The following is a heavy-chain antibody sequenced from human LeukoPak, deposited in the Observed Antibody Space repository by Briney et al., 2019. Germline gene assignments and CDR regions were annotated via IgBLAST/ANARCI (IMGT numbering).Heavy chain of an antibody. CDR1: GYTFTGYY. CDR2: INPNSGGT. CDR3: AREGGFDCSSTSCNFYYYYMDV. Sequence: ASVKVSSKTSGYTFTGYYMHWVRQAPGQGLEWMGWINPNSGGTNYAQKFQGRVTMTRDTSISTAYMELSRLRSDDTAVYYCAREGGFDCSSTSCNFYYYYMDVWGKGTTVTISS. J-gene: IGHJ6*03. V-gene: IGHV1-2*02. D-gene: IGHD2-2*01.